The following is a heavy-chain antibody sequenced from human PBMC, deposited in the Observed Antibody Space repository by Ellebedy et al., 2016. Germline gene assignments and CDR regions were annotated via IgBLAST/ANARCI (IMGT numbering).Heavy chain of an antibody. CDR1: GGSMNYYY. CDR2: IYYTGSA. Sequence: SETLSLTXSVSGGSMNYYYWTWIRQPAGKGLEWIGRIYYTGSADYSPSLKSRVTLSLDTSKNLFSLELSSVTAADTAVYYCARGGYYLPENWGQGTLVNVSS. J-gene: IGHJ4*02. D-gene: IGHD3-3*01. CDR3: ARGGYYLPEN. V-gene: IGHV4-4*07.